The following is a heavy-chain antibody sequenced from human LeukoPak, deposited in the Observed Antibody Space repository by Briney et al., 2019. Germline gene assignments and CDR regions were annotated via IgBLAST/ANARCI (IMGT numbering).Heavy chain of an antibody. Sequence: PSETLSLTCTVSGGSISSGSYYWSWIRQPAGKGLEWIGRIYTSGSTNYNPSLKSRVTISLDTSKNQFSLRLNSVTAADTAIYYCARHAPVEPPARAFDFWGHGNLVIV. CDR1: GGSISSGSYY. CDR2: IYTSGST. D-gene: IGHD2-2*01. V-gene: IGHV4-61*02. J-gene: IGHJ4*01. CDR3: ARHAPVEPPARAFDF.